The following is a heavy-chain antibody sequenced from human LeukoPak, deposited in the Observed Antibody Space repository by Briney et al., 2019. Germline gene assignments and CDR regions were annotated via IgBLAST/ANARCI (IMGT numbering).Heavy chain of an antibody. D-gene: IGHD5-24*01. V-gene: IGHV3-30*17. Sequence: PGGSLRLSCAVSEFTFSNYAMHWVRQPPGKGLEWVAVVSSHGNDRYYADSVRGRFTISRDNTKYTLYLQIDSLRLEDTAIYYCTRDAYNFNDFDYWGQGTLVTVSS. CDR2: VSSHGNDR. J-gene: IGHJ4*02. CDR1: EFTFSNYA. CDR3: TRDAYNFNDFDY.